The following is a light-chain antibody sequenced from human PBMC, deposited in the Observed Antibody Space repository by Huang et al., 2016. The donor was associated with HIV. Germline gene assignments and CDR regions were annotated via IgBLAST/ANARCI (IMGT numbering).Light chain of an antibody. V-gene: IGKV3-11*01. CDR2: DAS. CDR1: QTVSKY. Sequence: EIVLTQSPDTLSLSPGERATLSCRASQTVSKYLAWYQHKPGQSPRLLIYDASKRAAGIPARFSGSGSGTDFTLSISSIGPEDFAVYYCQQRDNWPPMYTFGQGTKLEIK. CDR3: QQRDNWPPMYT. J-gene: IGKJ2*01.